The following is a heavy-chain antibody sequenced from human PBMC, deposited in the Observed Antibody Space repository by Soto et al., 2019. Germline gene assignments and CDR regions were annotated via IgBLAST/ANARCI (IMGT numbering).Heavy chain of an antibody. D-gene: IGHD7-27*01. CDR2: IYSDGST. CDR3: ARLPTITGAGYYYYYMDV. CDR1: GFTVSSNY. J-gene: IGHJ6*03. Sequence: GGSLRLSCAASGFTVSSNYMSWVRQAPGKGLEWVSVIYSDGSTYYADSVKGRFTISRDNSKNTLYLQMNSLRAEDTAVYYCARLPTITGAGYYYYYMDVWGKGTTVTVSS. V-gene: IGHV3-53*01.